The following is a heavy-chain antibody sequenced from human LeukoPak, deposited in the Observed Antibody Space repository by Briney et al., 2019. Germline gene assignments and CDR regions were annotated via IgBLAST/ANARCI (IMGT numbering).Heavy chain of an antibody. CDR2: MYSRGST. D-gene: IGHD4-17*01. CDR1: GGSISSYY. V-gene: IGHV4-59*08. Sequence: PSETLSLTCTVSGGSISSYYWSLIRQPPGKGLEWIGYMYSRGSTNDNPSLKSRVTISRDTSKNQLSLRVTSVTAADTAMYYCARHYLYGDPPAFDIWGQGTMVTVSS. CDR3: ARHYLYGDPPAFDI. J-gene: IGHJ3*02.